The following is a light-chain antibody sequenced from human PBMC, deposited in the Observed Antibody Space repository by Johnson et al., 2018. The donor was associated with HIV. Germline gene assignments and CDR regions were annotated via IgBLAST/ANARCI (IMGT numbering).Light chain of an antibody. J-gene: IGLJ1*01. CDR1: SSNIGNNY. Sequence: QSVLTQPPSVSAAPGQKVTISCSGSSSNIGNNYVSWYQQLPGTAPKLLIYDNDKRPSGIPDRFSGSKSGTSATLGITGLQTGDEADYYCGTWDTSLSDYYVLGTGTKVTGL. CDR2: DND. V-gene: IGLV1-51*01. CDR3: GTWDTSLSDYYV.